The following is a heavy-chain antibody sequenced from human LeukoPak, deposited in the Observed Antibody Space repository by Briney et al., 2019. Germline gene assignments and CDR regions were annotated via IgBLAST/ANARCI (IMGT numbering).Heavy chain of an antibody. CDR2: ISAYNGNT. D-gene: IGHD3-3*01. CDR3: ARPYHYDFWSGPYFVDY. V-gene: IGHV1-18*01. CDR1: GYSFTSNV. Sequence: GASVKVSCKASGYSFTSNVISWVRQAPGQGLEWMGWISAYNGNTNYAQKLQGRVTMTTDTSTSTAYMELRSLRSDDTAVYYCARPYHYDFWSGPYFVDYWGQGTLVTVSS. J-gene: IGHJ4*02.